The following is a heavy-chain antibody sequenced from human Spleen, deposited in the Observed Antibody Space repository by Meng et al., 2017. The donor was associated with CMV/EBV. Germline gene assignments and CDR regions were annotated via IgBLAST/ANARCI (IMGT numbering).Heavy chain of an antibody. CDR2: ISGNNGNT. CDR3: ARVFGNREPFDY. D-gene: IGHD1-14*01. Sequence: HVQLVQSGGEVKRTGASVKGSCKASGYIFTSYGISWVRQAPGQGLEWMGWISGNNGNTSYVQKFQGRVTMTIDTSTSTAYMELRLRSDDTAVYYCARVFGNREPFDYWGQGTLVTVSS. CDR1: GYIFTSYG. J-gene: IGHJ4*02. V-gene: IGHV1-18*01.